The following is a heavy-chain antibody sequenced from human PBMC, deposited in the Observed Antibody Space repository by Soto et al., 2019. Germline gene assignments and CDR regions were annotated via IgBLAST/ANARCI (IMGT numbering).Heavy chain of an antibody. Sequence: SLKISCKGSGYSFTSYWIGWVRQMPGKGLEWMGIIYPGDSDTRYSPSFQGQVTISADKSISTAYLQWSSLKASDTAMYYCARNSRYCSGGSCYSGTYYYGMDVWGQGTTVTVSS. J-gene: IGHJ6*02. CDR3: ARNSRYCSGGSCYSGTYYYGMDV. D-gene: IGHD2-15*01. CDR2: IYPGDSDT. V-gene: IGHV5-51*01. CDR1: GYSFTSYW.